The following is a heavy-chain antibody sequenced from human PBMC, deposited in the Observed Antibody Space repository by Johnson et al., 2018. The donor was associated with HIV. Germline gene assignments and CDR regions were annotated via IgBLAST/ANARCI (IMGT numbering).Heavy chain of an antibody. Sequence: VQLVESGGGVIRPGGSLRLSCAASGFTFDNYAMSWVRQAPGKGLEWVSYISSRGSTIYYADSVKGRFTISRDNAKNALYVQMNSLRAEDTAVYYCARGAAFDIWGQGTMVIVSS. CDR3: ARGAAFDI. J-gene: IGHJ3*02. V-gene: IGHV3-48*03. CDR2: ISSRGSTI. CDR1: GFTFDNYA.